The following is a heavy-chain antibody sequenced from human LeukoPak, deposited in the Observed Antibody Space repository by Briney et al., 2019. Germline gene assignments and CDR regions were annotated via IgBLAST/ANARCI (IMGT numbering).Heavy chain of an antibody. V-gene: IGHV3-23*01. J-gene: IGHJ4*02. CDR1: GFTFSSYA. CDR2: ISGSGGST. CDR3: ANLVTVTTSGGYFDY. D-gene: IGHD4-17*01. Sequence: GGSLRLSCAASGFTFSSYALSWVRQAPGKGLEWVSAISGSGGSTYYADSVKGRFTISRDNSKNTLYLQMNSLRAEDTAVYYCANLVTVTTSGGYFDYWGQGTLVTVSS.